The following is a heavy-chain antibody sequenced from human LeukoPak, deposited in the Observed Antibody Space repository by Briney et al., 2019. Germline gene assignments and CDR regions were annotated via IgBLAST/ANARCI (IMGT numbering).Heavy chain of an antibody. CDR3: ARESPYCSGGSCYHDY. D-gene: IGHD2-15*01. Sequence: APVKVSCKASGYTFTSYGISWVRQAPGQGLEWMGWISAYNGNTNYAQKLQGRVTMTTDTSTSTAYMELRSLRSDDTAVYYCARESPYCSGGSCYHDYWGQGTLVTVSS. CDR1: GYTFTSYG. CDR2: ISAYNGNT. J-gene: IGHJ4*02. V-gene: IGHV1-18*01.